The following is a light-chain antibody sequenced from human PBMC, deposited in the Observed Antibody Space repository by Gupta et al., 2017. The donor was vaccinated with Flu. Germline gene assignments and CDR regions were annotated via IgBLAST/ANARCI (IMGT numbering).Light chain of an antibody. J-gene: IGLJ2*01. CDR2: EVS. Sequence: QSALTQPASVSGSPCQSIAISCTGTSSDVGGYDYVSWYQQHPGKAPELMIFEVSSRPSGIPDRFSGSKFGNTAAITISGLRAEDEAYYYCSSDKNTNNVVVFGGGTKLTVL. V-gene: IGLV2-14*01. CDR1: SSDVGGYDY. CDR3: SSDKNTNNVVV.